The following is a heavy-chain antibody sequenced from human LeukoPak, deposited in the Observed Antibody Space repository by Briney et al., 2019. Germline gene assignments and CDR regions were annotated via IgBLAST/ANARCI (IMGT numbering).Heavy chain of an antibody. CDR3: AKDPYDYYDSSGYYYEPYFDY. Sequence: GGTLRLSCAASGFTFSSYGMSWVRQAPGKGLEWVSSISSSSSYIYYADSVKGRFTISRDNSKNTLYLQMNSLRAEDTAVYYCAKDPYDYYDSSGYYYEPYFDYWGQGTLVTVSS. J-gene: IGHJ4*02. V-gene: IGHV3-23*01. CDR1: GFTFSSYG. D-gene: IGHD3-22*01. CDR2: ISSSSSYI.